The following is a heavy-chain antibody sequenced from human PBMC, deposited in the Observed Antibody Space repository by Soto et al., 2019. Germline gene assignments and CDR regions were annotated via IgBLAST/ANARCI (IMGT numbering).Heavy chain of an antibody. CDR3: ARSPRSSPYFDY. CDR2: IYPGDQET. Sequence: PGESLKISCQCSGYTFSNFWIGWVRQLPGRGLEWMGIIYPGDQETRYSPSFHGKVTISADKSINTAYLQWNSLEASDTAFYFCARSPRSSPYFDYWGXG. CDR1: GYTFSNFW. D-gene: IGHD6-13*01. J-gene: IGHJ4*01. V-gene: IGHV5-51*01.